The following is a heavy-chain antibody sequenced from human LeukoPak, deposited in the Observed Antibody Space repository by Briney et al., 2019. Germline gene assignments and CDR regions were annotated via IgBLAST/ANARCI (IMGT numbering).Heavy chain of an antibody. V-gene: IGHV4-34*01. CDR3: SIAARGVDY. J-gene: IGHJ4*02. D-gene: IGHD6-6*01. CDR1: GGSFSGYY. Sequence: PSETLSLTCAVYGGSFSGYYWSWIRQPPGKGLEWIGEINHSGSTNYNPSLKSRVTISVDTSKNQFFLKLSSVTAADTAVYYCSIAARGVDYWGQGTLVTVSS. CDR2: INHSGST.